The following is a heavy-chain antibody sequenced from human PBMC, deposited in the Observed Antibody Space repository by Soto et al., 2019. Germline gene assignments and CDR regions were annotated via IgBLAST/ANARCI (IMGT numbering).Heavy chain of an antibody. J-gene: IGHJ4*01. CDR2: TYYRSKWYY. D-gene: IGHD1-26*01. CDR1: GDSVSSNSAG. V-gene: IGHV6-1*01. Sequence: SQTLSLTCAITGDSVSSNSAGWSWVRQSTSRGLEWLGRTYYRSKWYYEYAVSVRGRITINPDTSKNQHSLQLNSVTPEDTAVYFCARGEQYSGRIFDYWGQGTLVTVSS. CDR3: ARGEQYSGRIFDY.